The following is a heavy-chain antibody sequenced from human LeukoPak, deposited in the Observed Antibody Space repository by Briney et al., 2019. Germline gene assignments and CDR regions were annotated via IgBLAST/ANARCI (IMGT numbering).Heavy chain of an antibody. J-gene: IGHJ3*02. CDR2: INPTGGST. CDR3: ANQEWLRFNLNAFDI. CDR1: GYTFTSYY. D-gene: IGHD5-12*01. Sequence: VASVKVSCKASGYTFTSYYMHWVRQAPGQGLEWMGLINPTGGSTGYAQKFQGRVTMTRDMSTRTVYMELSSLRFEDTAVYYCANQEWLRFNLNAFDIWGQGTMVTVSS. V-gene: IGHV1-46*01.